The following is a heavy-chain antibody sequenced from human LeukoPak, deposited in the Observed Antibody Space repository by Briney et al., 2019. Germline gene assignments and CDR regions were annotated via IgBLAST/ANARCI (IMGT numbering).Heavy chain of an antibody. CDR2: IIPIFGTA. CDR3: ARDYGGGYDRHFDY. J-gene: IGHJ4*02. D-gene: IGHD5-12*01. V-gene: IGHV1-69*13. CDR1: GYTFTSYY. Sequence: GASVKVSCKASGYTFTSYYMHWVRQAPGQGLEWMGGIIPIFGTANYAQKFQGRVTITADESTSTAYMELSSLRSEDTAVDYCARDYGGGYDRHFDYWGQGTLVTVSS.